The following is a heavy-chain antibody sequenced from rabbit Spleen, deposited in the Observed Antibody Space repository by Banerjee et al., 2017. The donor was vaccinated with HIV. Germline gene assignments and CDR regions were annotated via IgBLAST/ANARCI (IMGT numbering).Heavy chain of an antibody. D-gene: IGHD8-1*01. V-gene: IGHV1S40*01. J-gene: IGHJ6*01. Sequence: QSLEESGGDLVKPGASLTLTCIASGVSFSGNSYMCWVRQAPGKGLEWIACIDAGSSGFTYHASWAKGRFTISKTSSTTVTLQMTSLTAADTATYFCARDAGSSFSSYGMDLWGPGTLVTVS. CDR3: ARDAGSSFSSYGMDL. CDR2: IDAGSSGFT. CDR1: GVSFSGNSY.